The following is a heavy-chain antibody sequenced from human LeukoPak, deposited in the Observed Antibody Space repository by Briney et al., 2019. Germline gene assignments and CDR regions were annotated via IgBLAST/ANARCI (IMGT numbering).Heavy chain of an antibody. Sequence: PSETLSLTCTVSGGSISSYYWSWIRQPPGKGLEWIGYIYYTGSTNYNPSLKSRVTMSVDTSKNQFSLKLSSVTAADTAVYYCARDVWFGAGRTFDYWGQGTLVTVSS. D-gene: IGHD3-10*01. CDR1: GGSISSYY. CDR3: ARDVWFGAGRTFDY. CDR2: IYYTGST. V-gene: IGHV4-59*01. J-gene: IGHJ4*02.